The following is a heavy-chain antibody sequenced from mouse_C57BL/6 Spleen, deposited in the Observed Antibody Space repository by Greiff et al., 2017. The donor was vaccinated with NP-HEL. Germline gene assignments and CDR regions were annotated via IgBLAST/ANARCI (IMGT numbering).Heavy chain of an antibody. J-gene: IGHJ1*03. D-gene: IGHD1-1*01. CDR1: GYTFTSYW. CDR3: ARWGTTVWYVDV. Sequence: QVQLQQPGAELVKPGASVKLSCKASGYTFTSYWMHWVKQRPGQGLEWIGMIHPNSGSTNYNEKFKSKATLTVDKSSSTAYMQLSSLTSEDSAVYDCARWGTTVWYVDVWGTGTTVTVSS. CDR2: IHPNSGST. V-gene: IGHV1-64*01.